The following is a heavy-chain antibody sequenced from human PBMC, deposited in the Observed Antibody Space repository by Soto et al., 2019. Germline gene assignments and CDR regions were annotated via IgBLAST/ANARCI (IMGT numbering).Heavy chain of an antibody. CDR1: GGSISSGGYY. Sequence: QVQLQESGPGLVKPSQTLSLTCTVSGGSISSGGYYWSWIRQHPGKGLEWIGYIYYSGSTYYNRSLKSRVTISVDTSKNQFSLKLSSVTAADTAVYYCAREDFSYYYGMDVWGQGTTVTVSS. J-gene: IGHJ6*02. D-gene: IGHD3-3*01. V-gene: IGHV4-31*03. CDR3: AREDFSYYYGMDV. CDR2: IYYSGST.